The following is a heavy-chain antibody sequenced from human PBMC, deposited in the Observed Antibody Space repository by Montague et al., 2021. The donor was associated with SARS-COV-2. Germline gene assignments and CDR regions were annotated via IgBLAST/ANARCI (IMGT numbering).Heavy chain of an antibody. CDR3: ARDDPYCTNGVCYTGNWFDP. D-gene: IGHD2-8*01. Sequence: CAISGDSVSSNSAARNWTRQSPSRGLEWLGRTYYRSKWYNDYAVSVKSRITINPDTSKNQFSLQLNSVTPEDTAVYYCARDDPYCTNGVCYTGNWFDPWGQGTLVTVSS. J-gene: IGHJ5*02. CDR1: GDSVSSNSAA. CDR2: TYYRSKWYN. V-gene: IGHV6-1*01.